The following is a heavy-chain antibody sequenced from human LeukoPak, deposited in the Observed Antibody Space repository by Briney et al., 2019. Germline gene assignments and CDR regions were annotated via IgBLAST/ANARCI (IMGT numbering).Heavy chain of an antibody. CDR3: ARGLSPRIAAAGEYNWFDP. CDR2: ISSSSSYI. V-gene: IGHV3-21*01. Sequence: PGGSLRLSCAASGFTFSSYSMNWVRQAPGNGLEWVSSISSSSSYIYYADSVKGRFTISRDNAKNSLYLQMNSLRAEDTAVYYCARGLSPRIAAAGEYNWFDPWGQGTLVTVSS. CDR1: GFTFSSYS. J-gene: IGHJ5*02. D-gene: IGHD6-13*01.